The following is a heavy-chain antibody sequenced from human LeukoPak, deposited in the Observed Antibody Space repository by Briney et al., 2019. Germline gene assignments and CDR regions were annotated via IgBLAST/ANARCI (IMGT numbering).Heavy chain of an antibody. CDR2: INWNGGST. V-gene: IGHV3-20*04. D-gene: IGHD3-10*01. CDR1: GFTFNSYA. J-gene: IGHJ6*03. CDR3: AKDLRSARYYYGSGSSYYYYMDV. Sequence: PGGSLRLSCTASGFTFNSYAMIWVRQAPGKGLEWVSGINWNGGSTGYADSVKGRFTISRDNAKNSLYLQMNSLRAEDTAVYYCAKDLRSARYYYGSGSSYYYYMDVWGKGTTVTISS.